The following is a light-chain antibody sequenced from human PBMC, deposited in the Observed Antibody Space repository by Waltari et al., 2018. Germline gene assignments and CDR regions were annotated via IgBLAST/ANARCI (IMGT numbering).Light chain of an antibody. J-gene: IGKJ1*01. Sequence: DIQLTQSPSSLSPSVGDRVTITCRAGQSIADYLNWYQQKPGKAPKLLIYSASSLQSGVPSRFSGSGSGTDFTLSISSLQPEDSATYYCQQSFIGPWTFDQGTKVEIK. CDR1: QSIADY. CDR3: QQSFIGPWT. V-gene: IGKV1-39*01. CDR2: SAS.